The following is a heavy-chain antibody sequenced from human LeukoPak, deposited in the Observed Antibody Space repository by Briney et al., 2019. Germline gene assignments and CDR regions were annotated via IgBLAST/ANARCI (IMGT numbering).Heavy chain of an antibody. V-gene: IGHV3-33*01. D-gene: IGHD1-1*01. Sequence: GGSLRLSSAASGFTFRSYGMHWVRQAPGKGLEGVSHIWFDGSNKCYADSVKGRLTISRDTSKNALYMQMNSLRAEGMAVYYCARDKNDYYGMDVWGQGTTVTVYS. CDR2: IWFDGSNK. J-gene: IGHJ6*02. CDR3: ARDKNDYYGMDV. CDR1: GFTFRSYG.